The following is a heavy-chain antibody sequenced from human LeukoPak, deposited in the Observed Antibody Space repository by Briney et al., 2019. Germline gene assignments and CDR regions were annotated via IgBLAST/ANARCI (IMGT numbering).Heavy chain of an antibody. CDR3: ARSSYRSGWFDAFDI. Sequence: GGSLRLSCAASGFTVSSNYLSWVRPAPREGLEWVSGICSGGSTYYADSVKGRFTISRDHSKNTLYLQMNSLRAEDTAVYYCARSSYRSGWFDAFDIWGQGTMVTVSS. CDR1: GFTVSSNY. CDR2: ICSGGST. J-gene: IGHJ3*02. V-gene: IGHV3-66*01. D-gene: IGHD6-19*01.